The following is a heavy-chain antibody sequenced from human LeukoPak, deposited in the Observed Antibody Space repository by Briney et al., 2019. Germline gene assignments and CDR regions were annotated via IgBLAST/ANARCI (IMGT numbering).Heavy chain of an antibody. D-gene: IGHD6-13*01. CDR1: GGSISSSSYY. CDR2: IYYSGST. Sequence: SETLSLTCTVSGGSISSSSYYWGWIRQPPGKGLEWIGSIYYSGSTYYNPSLKSRVTISVDTSKNQFSLKLSSVTAADTAVYYCASPPFGIAASEYFQHWGQGTLVTVSS. J-gene: IGHJ1*01. CDR3: ASPPFGIAASEYFQH. V-gene: IGHV4-39*07.